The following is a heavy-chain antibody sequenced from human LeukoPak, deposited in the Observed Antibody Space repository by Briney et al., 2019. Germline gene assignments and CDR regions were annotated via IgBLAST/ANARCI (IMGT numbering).Heavy chain of an antibody. CDR1: GDSVSSNSAA. V-gene: IGHV6-1*01. D-gene: IGHD3-22*01. CDR3: ARGNLYYYDSSGYYYREWTVDY. J-gene: IGHJ4*02. Sequence: SQTLSLTCAISGDSVSSNSAAWNWIRQSPSRGLEWLGRTYYRSKWYNDYAVSVKSRITINPDTSKNQFSLQLSSVTPEDTAVYYCARGNLYYYDSSGYYYREWTVDYWGQGTLVTVSS. CDR2: TYYRSKWYN.